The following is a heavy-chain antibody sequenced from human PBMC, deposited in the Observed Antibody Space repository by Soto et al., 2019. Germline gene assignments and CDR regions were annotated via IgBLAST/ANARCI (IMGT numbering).Heavy chain of an antibody. D-gene: IGHD3-22*01. J-gene: IGHJ4*02. CDR3: ARDGVDSSGYYSVGY. Sequence: QVQLQESGPGLVKPSQTLSLTCTVSGGSISSGGYYWSWIRQHPGKGLEWIGYIYYSGSTYYNPSLKSRVTISVDTSKNQVSLKLSSVTAADTAVYYCARDGVDSSGYYSVGYWGQGTLVTVSS. CDR2: IYYSGST. CDR1: GGSISSGGYY. V-gene: IGHV4-31*03.